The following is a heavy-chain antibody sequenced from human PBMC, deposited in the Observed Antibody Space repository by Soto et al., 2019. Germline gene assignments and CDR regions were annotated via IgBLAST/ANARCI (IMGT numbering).Heavy chain of an antibody. Sequence: EVQLVESGGGLVQPGGSLRLSCAASGFTFSSYWMHWVRQAPGKGLVWVSRIYTDGSRTNYADSVKGRFTISRDNAKNTLYVQINSLRAEDTAVYYCARGLMHLYGMDVWGQGTTVTVSS. V-gene: IGHV3-74*01. D-gene: IGHD3-16*01. CDR3: ARGLMHLYGMDV. J-gene: IGHJ6*02. CDR1: GFTFSSYW. CDR2: IYTDGSRT.